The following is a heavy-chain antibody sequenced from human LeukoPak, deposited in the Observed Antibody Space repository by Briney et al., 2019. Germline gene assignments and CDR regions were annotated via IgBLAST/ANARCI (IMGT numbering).Heavy chain of an antibody. D-gene: IGHD2-2*01. CDR1: GYSFTNYW. V-gene: IGHV5-51*01. J-gene: IGHJ4*02. Sequence: GESLKISCEGSGYSFTNYWIAWVRQMPGQGLECMGVIYPGDSDTRYSPSFRGQVTISADKTINTAYLQWTSLKASDSAMYYCARQGYCTSISCPREFDYWGQGALVTVSS. CDR3: ARQGYCTSISCPREFDY. CDR2: IYPGDSDT.